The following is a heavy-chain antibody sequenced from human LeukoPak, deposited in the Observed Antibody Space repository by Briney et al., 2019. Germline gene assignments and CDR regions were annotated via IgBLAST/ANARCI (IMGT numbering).Heavy chain of an antibody. J-gene: IGHJ4*02. Sequence: SETLSLTCTVSGGSISSYYWSWIRQPAGKGLEWIGRIYTSGSTNYNPSLKSRVTMSVDTSKNQFSLKLSSVTAADTAVYYCARGGDSRSPQPPLFDYWGQGTLVTVSS. CDR2: IYTSGST. V-gene: IGHV4-4*07. D-gene: IGHD7-27*01. CDR1: GGSISSYY. CDR3: ARGGDSRSPQPPLFDY.